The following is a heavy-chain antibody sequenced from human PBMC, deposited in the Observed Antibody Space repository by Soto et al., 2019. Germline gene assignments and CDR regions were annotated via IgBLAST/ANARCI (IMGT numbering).Heavy chain of an antibody. CDR1: GYTFTNYY. D-gene: IGHD2-2*02. J-gene: IGHJ6*02. CDR2: IKPSGEIT. Sequence: APVKVSCKASGYTFTNYYLHWVRQAPGQGLERMGIIKPSGEITRYAQKLQGRVTVTRDTFTSTVYLDLSSLRSEDTAVYYCAGGHDVAVDPGAIDSRYDYYYGMYFWGQGTTVTVSS. V-gene: IGHV1-46*01. CDR3: AGGHDVAVDPGAIDSRYDYYYGMYF.